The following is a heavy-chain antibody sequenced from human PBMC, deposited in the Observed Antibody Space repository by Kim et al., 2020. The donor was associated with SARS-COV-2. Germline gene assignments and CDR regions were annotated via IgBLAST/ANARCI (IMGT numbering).Heavy chain of an antibody. V-gene: IGHV3-53*01. J-gene: IGHJ3*02. CDR3: AASGERSGYAFDI. CDR1: GFTVSSNY. CDR2: IYSGGNT. Sequence: GGSLRLSCAASGFTVSSNYMSWVRQAPGKGLEWVSVIYSGGNTYYADSVKGRFTISRDNSKNTLYLQMNSLRAEDTAVYYCAASGERSGYAFDIWGQGTMVTVSS. D-gene: IGHD3-3*01.